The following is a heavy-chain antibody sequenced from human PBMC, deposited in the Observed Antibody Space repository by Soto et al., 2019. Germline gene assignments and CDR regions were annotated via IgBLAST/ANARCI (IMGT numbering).Heavy chain of an antibody. Sequence: QVQLVQSGAEVKKPGASVRVSCKVSGYTFTNFGVSWVRQAPGQGLEWMGWISGYNGNTDYAQKFEGRVTMTTDTSTSTAYMELRSLTSDATAIYYCARGGSYHATVDYWGQGTLVTVSS. CDR1: GYTFTNFG. CDR3: ARGGSYHATVDY. D-gene: IGHD1-26*01. V-gene: IGHV1-18*04. CDR2: ISGYNGNT. J-gene: IGHJ4*02.